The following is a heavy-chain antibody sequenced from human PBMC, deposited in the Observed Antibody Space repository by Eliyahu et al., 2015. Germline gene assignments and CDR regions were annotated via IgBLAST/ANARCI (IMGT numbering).Heavy chain of an antibody. D-gene: IGHD1-26*01. CDR2: ISGSGGST. Sequence: EVQLVESGGGLVQPGGSLXLSCAASGFTFXSYAMSWVRQAPGKGLEWVSAISGSGGSTYYADSVKGRFTISRDNSKNTLYLQMNSLRAEDTAVYYCAKLTTHEVGASEAAFDIWGQGTMVTVSS. CDR1: GFTFXSYA. CDR3: AKLTTHEVGASEAAFDI. J-gene: IGHJ3*02. V-gene: IGHV3-23*04.